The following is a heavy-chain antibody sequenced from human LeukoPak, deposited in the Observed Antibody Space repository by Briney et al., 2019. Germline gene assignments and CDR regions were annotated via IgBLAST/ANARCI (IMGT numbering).Heavy chain of an antibody. CDR2: ISSSSSYI. CDR3: ARGSKAGEKEFDY. CDR1: GFTFSSYS. D-gene: IGHD6-13*01. Sequence: GGSLRLSCTASGFTFSSYSMNWVRQAPGKGLEWVSSISSSSSYIYYADSVKGRFTISRDSAKNSLYLQMNSLRAEDTAVYYCARGSKAGEKEFDYWGQGTLVTVSS. V-gene: IGHV3-21*01. J-gene: IGHJ4*02.